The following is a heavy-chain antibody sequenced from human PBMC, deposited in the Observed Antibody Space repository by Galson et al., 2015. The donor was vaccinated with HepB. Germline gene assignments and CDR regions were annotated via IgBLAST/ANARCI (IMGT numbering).Heavy chain of an antibody. CDR2: INQDGSEK. J-gene: IGHJ4*02. CDR3: ATDYGLGRY. D-gene: IGHD4-17*01. V-gene: IGHV3-7*03. CDR1: GLTFSGCW. Sequence: SLRLSCAASGLTFSGCWMSWVRQAPGKGLEWVANINQDGSEKYYVDSVKGRFTISRDNAKNSLYLQMNSLRAEDTAVYYCATDYGLGRYWGQGTLVTVSS.